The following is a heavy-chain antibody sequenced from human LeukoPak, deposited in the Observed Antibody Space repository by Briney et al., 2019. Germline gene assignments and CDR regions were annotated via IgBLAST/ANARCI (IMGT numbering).Heavy chain of an antibody. V-gene: IGHV3-30*02. J-gene: IGHJ6*03. CDR1: GFTFSSYG. Sequence: GGSLRLSCAASGFTFSSYGMHWVRQAPGKGLEWVAFIRYDGSNKYYADSVKGRFTISRDNSKNTLYLQMNSLRAEDTAVYYCARATVTFSYYYYYMDVWGKGTTVTVSS. CDR3: ARATVTFSYYYYYMDV. D-gene: IGHD4-17*01. CDR2: IRYDGSNK.